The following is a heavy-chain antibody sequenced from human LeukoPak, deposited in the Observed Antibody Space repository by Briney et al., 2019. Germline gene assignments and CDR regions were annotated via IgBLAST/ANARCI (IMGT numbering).Heavy chain of an antibody. D-gene: IGHD3-22*01. J-gene: IGHJ6*03. CDR2: IYLGGST. Sequence: PSQTLSLSCTVSGGSFISGNYYWNWIRQPAGKGLEWIGRIYLGGSTNYNPSLKSRVTMSIGTSKNQLSLKLSAVTAADTAVYYCARLRFYDSTGYSPGHYMDLWGKGITVVVSS. V-gene: IGHV4-61*02. CDR1: GGSFISGNYY. CDR3: ARLRFYDSTGYSPGHYMDL.